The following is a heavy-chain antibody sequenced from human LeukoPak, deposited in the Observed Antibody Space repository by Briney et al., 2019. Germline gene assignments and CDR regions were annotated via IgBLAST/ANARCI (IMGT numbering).Heavy chain of an antibody. V-gene: IGHV3-48*01. CDR3: ARVVTGASYYYYLTDV. D-gene: IGHD1-20*01. J-gene: IGHJ6*03. CDR2: VSSGSSTL. Sequence: PGGSLRLSCAASGFTFSTYNMNWVRQAPGKGLEWVSYVSSGSSTLYYADSMKGRFTISRDNAKNSLYLQMNSLRADDTAIYYCARVVTGASYYYYLTDVWGKGTTVTVSS. CDR1: GFTFSTYN.